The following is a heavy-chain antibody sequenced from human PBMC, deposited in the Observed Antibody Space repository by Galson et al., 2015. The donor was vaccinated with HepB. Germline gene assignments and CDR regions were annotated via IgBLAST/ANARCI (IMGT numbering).Heavy chain of an antibody. V-gene: IGHV3-23*01. CDR2: LSGSGNNT. CDR3: AKNTPPRPFDFWSGYSFPEHYYYYSGRDV. J-gene: IGHJ6*02. D-gene: IGHD3-3*01. Sequence: SLRLSCAASGFTFSNYAMSWVRQAPGQGLEWVSSLSGSGNNTYSADSVKGRFTISRDNSKNTLYLQMNSLRAEDTAVYYCAKNTPPRPFDFWSGYSFPEHYYYYSGRDVWGQGTAVTVSS. CDR1: GFTFSNYA.